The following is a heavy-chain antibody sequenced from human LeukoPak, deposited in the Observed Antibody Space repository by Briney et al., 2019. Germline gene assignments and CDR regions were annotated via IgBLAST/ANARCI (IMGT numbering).Heavy chain of an antibody. CDR3: AREPVYYYYRDV. CDR1: GFTFSNYG. J-gene: IGHJ6*03. CDR2: ISGGGTTI. Sequence: GGSLRLSCAASGFTFSNYGMNWVRQAPGKGLEWVSYISGGGTTIYYADSVKGRFTISRDSAKDSPDLQMNSLRAEDTAVYYCAREPVYYYYRDVWGKGTTVTVSS. V-gene: IGHV3-48*01.